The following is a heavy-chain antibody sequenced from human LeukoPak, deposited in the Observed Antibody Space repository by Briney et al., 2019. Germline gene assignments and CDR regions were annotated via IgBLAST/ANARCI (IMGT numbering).Heavy chain of an antibody. V-gene: IGHV3-23*01. J-gene: IGHJ6*02. CDR3: AKYVQGEVPAVYYYYYYGMDV. Sequence: GGSLRLSCAASGFTFSSYAMSWVRQAPGKGLEWVSAISGSGGSTYYADSVKGRSTISRDNSKNTLYLQMNSLRAEDTAVYYCAKYVQGEVPAVYYYYYYGMDVWGQGTTVTVSS. D-gene: IGHD2-2*01. CDR2: ISGSGGST. CDR1: GFTFSSYA.